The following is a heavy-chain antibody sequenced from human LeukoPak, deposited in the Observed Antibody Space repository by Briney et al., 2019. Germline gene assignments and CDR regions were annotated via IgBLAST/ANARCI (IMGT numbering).Heavy chain of an antibody. CDR2: IIPIFGTA. Sequence: SVKVSCKASGGTFSSYAISWVRQAPGQGLEWMGGIIPIFGTANYAQKFQGRVTITADESTSTAYMELSGLRSEDTAVYYCARATTVTKVAAWRNWFDPWGQGTLVTVSS. V-gene: IGHV1-69*13. CDR1: GGTFSSYA. CDR3: ARATTVTKVAAWRNWFDP. J-gene: IGHJ5*02. D-gene: IGHD4-17*01.